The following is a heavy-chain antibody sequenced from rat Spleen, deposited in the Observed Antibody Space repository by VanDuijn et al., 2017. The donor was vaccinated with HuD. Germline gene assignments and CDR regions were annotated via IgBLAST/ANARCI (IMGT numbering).Heavy chain of an antibody. Sequence: EVQLVESGGGLVQPGRSLKLSCAASGFTFSNYAMHWIRQAPTKGLEWVASISPTGGNTYYRDSMKGRFTISRDNAKNTLYLHMDSLGSEDTATYYCATGPLGTHYWCQGVMVTVSS. J-gene: IGHJ2*01. CDR2: ISPTGGNT. CDR1: GFTFSNYA. V-gene: IGHV5-19*01. D-gene: IGHD5-1*01. CDR3: ATGPLGTHY.